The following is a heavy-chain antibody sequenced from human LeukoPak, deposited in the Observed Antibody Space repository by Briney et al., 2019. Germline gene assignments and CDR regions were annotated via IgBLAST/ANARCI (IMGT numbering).Heavy chain of an antibody. J-gene: IGHJ3*02. CDR2: IKQDGGEK. V-gene: IGHV3-7*01. CDR1: GFTFSNYW. Sequence: PGGSLRLSCAASGFTFSNYWMNWVRQAPGKGLEWVANIKQDGGEKSYVDSVKGRFTISRDNAKNSLHLQMNSLRAEDTAVYYCARDRGGSASHRFDAFVIWGQGTMVSVSS. D-gene: IGHD3-10*01. CDR3: ARDRGGSASHRFDAFVI.